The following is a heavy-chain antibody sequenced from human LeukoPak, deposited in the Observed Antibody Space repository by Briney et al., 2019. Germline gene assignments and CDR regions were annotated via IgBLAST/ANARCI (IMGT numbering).Heavy chain of an antibody. D-gene: IGHD3-3*01. Sequence: KSSETLSLTCAVYGGSFTDYYWSWIRQPPGKGLEWIGEINHSGSTNYNPSLKSRVTISVDTSKNQFSLKLSSVTAADTAVYYCARGHYDFWSGYFYYYYYMDVWGKGTTVTVSS. CDR1: GGSFTDYY. CDR3: ARGHYDFWSGYFYYYYYMDV. V-gene: IGHV4-34*01. J-gene: IGHJ6*03. CDR2: INHSGST.